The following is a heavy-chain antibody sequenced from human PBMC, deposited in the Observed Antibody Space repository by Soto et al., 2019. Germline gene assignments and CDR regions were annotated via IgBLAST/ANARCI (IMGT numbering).Heavy chain of an antibody. CDR3: ARTYYDFWSGYNWFDP. V-gene: IGHV4-30-4*01. CDR2: IYYSGST. D-gene: IGHD3-3*01. CDR1: GGSISSGDYY. J-gene: IGHJ5*02. Sequence: SLTCTVSGGSISSGDYYWSWIRQPPGKGLEWIGYIYYSGSTYYNPSLKSRVTISVDTSKNQFSLKLSSVTAADTAVYYCARTYYDFWSGYNWFDPWGQGTLVTVS.